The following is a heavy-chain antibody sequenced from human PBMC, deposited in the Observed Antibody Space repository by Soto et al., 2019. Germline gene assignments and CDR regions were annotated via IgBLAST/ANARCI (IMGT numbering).Heavy chain of an antibody. J-gene: IGHJ6*02. D-gene: IGHD4-4*01. CDR2: INHSGST. CDR3: ARFTVTTVYYYYGVDV. V-gene: IGHV4-34*01. Sequence: QVQLQQWGAGLLKPSETLSLTCAVYGGSFSGYYWSWIRQPPGKGLEWIGEINHSGSTNYNPSLKSRVTISVDTSKNQFSLKLSSVTAADTAVYYCARFTVTTVYYYYGVDVWGQGTTVTVSS. CDR1: GGSFSGYY.